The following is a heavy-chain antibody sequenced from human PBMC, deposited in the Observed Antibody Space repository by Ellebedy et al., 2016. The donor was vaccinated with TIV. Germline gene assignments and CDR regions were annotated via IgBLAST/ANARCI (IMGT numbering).Heavy chain of an antibody. Sequence: PGGSLRLSCAASGFTSSSYGMHWVRQAPGKGLEWVAVISYDGSNKYYADYVKGRFTISRDNSKDTLYLQMNSLRAEDTAVYYCAREGALPYYDILTGYLDYWGQGTLVTVSS. CDR3: AREGALPYYDILTGYLDY. CDR1: GFTSSSYG. J-gene: IGHJ4*02. V-gene: IGHV3-30*03. CDR2: ISYDGSNK. D-gene: IGHD3-9*01.